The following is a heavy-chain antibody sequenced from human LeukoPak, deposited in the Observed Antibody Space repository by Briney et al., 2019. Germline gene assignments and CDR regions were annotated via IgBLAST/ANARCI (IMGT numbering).Heavy chain of an antibody. Sequence: GRSLRLSCAASGFTLSSYSMNWVRQAPGKGLEWVSSISSSSSYIYYADSVKGRFTISRDNAKNSLYLQMNSLRAEDTAVYYCAARYYYGSGSYYNVDFDYWGQGTLVTVSS. CDR3: AARYYYGSGSYYNVDFDY. CDR2: ISSSSSYI. D-gene: IGHD3-10*01. CDR1: GFTLSSYS. J-gene: IGHJ4*02. V-gene: IGHV3-21*01.